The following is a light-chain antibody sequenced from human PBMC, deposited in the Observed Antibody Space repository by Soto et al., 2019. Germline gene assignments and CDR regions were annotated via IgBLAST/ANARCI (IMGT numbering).Light chain of an antibody. J-gene: IGKJ1*01. CDR1: QSVSSSY. CDR2: GAS. V-gene: IGKV3-20*01. Sequence: EIVLTQSPGTLSLYKGERVTLSCRASQSVSSSYLAWYQQKPGQAPRLLIYGASSRATGIPDRFSGSGSGTDFTLTISRLEPEDFAVYYCQQYGSSPTWTFGQGTKVDTK. CDR3: QQYGSSPTWT.